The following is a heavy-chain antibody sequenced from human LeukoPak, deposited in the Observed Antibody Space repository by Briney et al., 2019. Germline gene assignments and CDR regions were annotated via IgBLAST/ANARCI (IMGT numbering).Heavy chain of an antibody. J-gene: IGHJ3*02. V-gene: IGHV1-2*02. CDR3: ARGRLRWPSDGLDI. Sequence: ASVKDSCKASGNVFSGYFIHWVRQAPGQGLEWMAWINPNTGGTNSAQKFQGRVTMTRDTSINTAYMDLSGLTSADTAVYYCARGRLRWPSDGLDIWGQGTMVIVSS. D-gene: IGHD4-23*01. CDR2: INPNTGGT. CDR1: GNVFSGYF.